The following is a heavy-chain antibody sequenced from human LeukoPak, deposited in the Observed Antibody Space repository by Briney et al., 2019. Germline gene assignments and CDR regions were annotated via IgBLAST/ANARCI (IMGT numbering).Heavy chain of an antibody. D-gene: IGHD3-16*01. CDR2: INSDGFSI. Sequence: GALRLFCSASGFTVRAYWMHWVRPAPGKGLVWVSRINSDGFSIAYADSVKGRFTISRDNAKNTLYLHMNSLRAEDTAVYYCARFYGGSALDNWGQGTMVTVSS. V-gene: IGHV3-74*01. J-gene: IGHJ3*02. CDR3: ARFYGGSALDN. CDR1: GFTVRAYW.